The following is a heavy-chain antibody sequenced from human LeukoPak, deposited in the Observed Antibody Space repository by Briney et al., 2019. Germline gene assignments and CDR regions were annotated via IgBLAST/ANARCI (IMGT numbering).Heavy chain of an antibody. D-gene: IGHD6-19*01. J-gene: IGHJ3*02. V-gene: IGHV4-59*01. Sequence: SETLSLTCTVSGGSISGYYWSWIRQPPGKGLEWIGCVYYSGSTNYNPSLKSRVTISVDTSKNQFSLKLTSVTAADTAVYYCARDVKSKIAVSVLHAVDIWGQGTTVTVSS. CDR2: VYYSGST. CDR3: ARDVKSKIAVSVLHAVDI. CDR1: GGSISGYY.